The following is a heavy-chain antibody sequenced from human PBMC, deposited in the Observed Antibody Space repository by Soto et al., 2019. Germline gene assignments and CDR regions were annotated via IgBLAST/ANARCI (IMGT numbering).Heavy chain of an antibody. Sequence: QVQLVESGGGLVKPGGSLRLFCAASGFTFSDYYMSWIRQAPGKGLEWVAFISSGGGNTNYVDSVKGRYTIFRDNANNSRALQMNRLRAEDTAVYYCARRTEYTSSSLYYYYYAMDVWGQGTTVTVYS. J-gene: IGHJ6*02. V-gene: IGHV3-11*06. CDR1: GFTFSDYY. D-gene: IGHD6-6*01. CDR3: ARRTEYTSSSLYYYYYAMDV. CDR2: ISSGGGNT.